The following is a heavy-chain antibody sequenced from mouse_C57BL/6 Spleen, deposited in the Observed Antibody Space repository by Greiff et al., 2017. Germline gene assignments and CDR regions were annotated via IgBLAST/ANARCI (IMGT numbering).Heavy chain of an antibody. Sequence: QVQLQQPGAELVKPGASVTLSCKASGYTFTSYWMHWVKQRPGQGLEWIGMIHPNSGSTNYNEKFTSKATLTVDKSSSTAYMQLSSLTSEDSAVYYCARSAHGSSYGAMDYWGQGTSVTVSS. V-gene: IGHV1-64*01. CDR1: GYTFTSYW. J-gene: IGHJ4*01. CDR3: ARSAHGSSYGAMDY. CDR2: IHPNSGST. D-gene: IGHD1-1*01.